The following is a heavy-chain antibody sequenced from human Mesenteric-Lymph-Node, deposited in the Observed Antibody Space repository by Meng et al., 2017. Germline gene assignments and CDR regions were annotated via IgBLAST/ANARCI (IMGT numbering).Heavy chain of an antibody. D-gene: IGHD3-22*01. J-gene: IGHJ4*02. CDR3: ASYDSTRANFDY. CDR2: IYHSGIT. CDR1: GGSISSSNW. Sequence: QVQLQESGPGLCNPSATPSLTFAVSGGSISSSNWWSWVRQPPGKGLEWIVEIYHSGITNYNPSLKSRVTISVDKSKNQFSLKLSSVTAADTAVYYCASYDSTRANFDYWGQGTLVTGSS. V-gene: IGHV4-4*02.